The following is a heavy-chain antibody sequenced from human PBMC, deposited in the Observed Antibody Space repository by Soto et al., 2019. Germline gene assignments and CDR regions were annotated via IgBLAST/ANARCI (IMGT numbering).Heavy chain of an antibody. CDR2: IKQDGSEN. CDR3: ARDSGPRGYDAFDI. D-gene: IGHD2-8*02. Sequence: EVQVVESGGGLVQPGGSLRLSCAASGFTFSNYWMTWVRQAPGKGLEWVANIKQDGSENFYVDSVKGRFTISRDNAKNSLYLQMNSVRAEDTAVYYCARDSGPRGYDAFDIWGQGTMVTVSS. J-gene: IGHJ3*02. V-gene: IGHV3-7*04. CDR1: GFTFSNYW.